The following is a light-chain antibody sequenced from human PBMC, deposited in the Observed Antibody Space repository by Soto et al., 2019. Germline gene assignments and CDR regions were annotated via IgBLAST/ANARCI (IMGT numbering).Light chain of an antibody. Sequence: EIVLTQSPGTLSLSPGERATLSCRASQSVSSSYLAWYQQKPGQAPRLLIYGASSRATGIPDRFSGNGSGTDFTLTISRLEPEDFALYYCQQYGSTPRTFGQGTKVEIK. J-gene: IGKJ1*01. CDR3: QQYGSTPRT. CDR2: GAS. V-gene: IGKV3-20*01. CDR1: QSVSSSY.